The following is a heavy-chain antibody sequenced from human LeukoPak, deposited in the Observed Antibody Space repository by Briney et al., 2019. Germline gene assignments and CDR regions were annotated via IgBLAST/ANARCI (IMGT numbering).Heavy chain of an antibody. V-gene: IGHV3-33*01. D-gene: IGHD6-13*01. J-gene: IGHJ5*02. CDR1: GFTFSSYG. CDR3: ARDTAAGGSNWFYP. CDR2: IWYDGSNT. Sequence: GGSLRLSCAASGFTFSSYGMHWVRQAPGKGLEWVSRIWYDGSNTYYADSVKGRFTISRDNSKNTLYLQMNSLRAEDTAVYYCARDTAAGGSNWFYPCGGGILVVASS.